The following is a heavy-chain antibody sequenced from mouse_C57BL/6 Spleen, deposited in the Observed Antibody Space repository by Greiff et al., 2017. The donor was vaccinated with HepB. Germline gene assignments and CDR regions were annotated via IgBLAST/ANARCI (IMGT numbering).Heavy chain of an antibody. D-gene: IGHD1-1*01. V-gene: IGHV3-8*01. CDR1: GYSITSDY. CDR2: ISYSGST. Sequence: VQLQQSGPGLAKPSQTLSLTCSVTGYSITSDYWNWIRKFPGNKLEYMGYISYSGSTYYNPSLKSRISITRDTSKNQYYLQLNSVTTEDTATYYCARSLHYYGSSPHWYFDVWGTGTTVTVSS. CDR3: ARSLHYYGSSPHWYFDV. J-gene: IGHJ1*03.